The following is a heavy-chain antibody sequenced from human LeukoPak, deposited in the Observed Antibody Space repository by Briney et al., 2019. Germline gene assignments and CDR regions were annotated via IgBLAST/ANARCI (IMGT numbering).Heavy chain of an antibody. J-gene: IGHJ2*01. V-gene: IGHV3-11*03. Sequence: GGSLRLSCAASGFTFSTYAMTWVRQAPGKGLEWVSYISSSSTYTKYADSVKGRFAISRDNAKNSLYLQMDSLRAEDTAVYYCARYGSGSYWYFDLWGRGTQVTVSS. CDR3: ARYGSGSYWYFDL. CDR1: GFTFSTYA. CDR2: ISSSSTYT. D-gene: IGHD3-10*01.